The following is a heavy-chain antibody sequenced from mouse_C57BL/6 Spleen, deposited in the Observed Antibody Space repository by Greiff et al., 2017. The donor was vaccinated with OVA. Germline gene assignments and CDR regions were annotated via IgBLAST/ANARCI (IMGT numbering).Heavy chain of an antibody. D-gene: IGHD1-1*01. CDR3: ARRSSSSFAY. J-gene: IGHJ3*01. CDR2: INPNNGGT. CDR1: GYTFTDYN. Sequence: VHVKQSGPELVKPGASVKIPCKASGYTFTDYNMDWVKQSHGKSLEWIGDINPNNGGTIYNQKFKGKATLTVDKSSSTAYMELRSLTSEDTAVYYCARRSSSSFAYWGQGTLVTVSA. V-gene: IGHV1-18*01.